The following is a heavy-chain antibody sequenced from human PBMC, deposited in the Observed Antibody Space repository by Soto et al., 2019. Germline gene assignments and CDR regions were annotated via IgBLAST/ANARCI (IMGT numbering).Heavy chain of an antibody. Sequence: EVQLVESGGGLVQPGGSARLSWAASGFSVSGWYMDWVRQAPGQGLEWVARLKDRSQNYATEYAASVKGRFTVSRHASQNSMYLQMNSLKIEDTAVYYCAREGDARWLDSWGQGTLVTVS. V-gene: IGHV3-72*01. CDR2: LKDRSQNYAT. J-gene: IGHJ5*01. CDR1: GFSVSGWY. CDR3: AREGDARWLDS. D-gene: IGHD1-26*01.